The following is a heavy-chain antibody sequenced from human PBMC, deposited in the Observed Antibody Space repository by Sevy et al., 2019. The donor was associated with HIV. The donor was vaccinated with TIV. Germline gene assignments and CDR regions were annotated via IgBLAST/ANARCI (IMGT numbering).Heavy chain of an antibody. CDR1: GFIFSNYW. J-gene: IGHJ6*02. V-gene: IGHV3-7*01. D-gene: IGHD2-2*02. Sequence: GGSLRLSCTASGFIFSNYWMSWVRQAPGKGLEWVANIKQDGSEKYYVDSVKGRFTISGDNTKNSLYLQMNSLRAEDTAVYYCARAGGDTVVVSTAIGILIMDVWGQGTTVTVSS. CDR3: ARAGGDTVVVSTAIGILIMDV. CDR2: IKQDGSEK.